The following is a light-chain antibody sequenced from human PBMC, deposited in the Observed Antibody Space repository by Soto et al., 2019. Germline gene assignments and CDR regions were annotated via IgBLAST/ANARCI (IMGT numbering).Light chain of an antibody. V-gene: IGKV3-15*01. Sequence: EIVMTQSPATLSVSLGERATLSCRASQSVSSNLAWYQLKPGQAPRLLIYGASTRATGIPARFSGSGSGTEFTLTISSLQSEDFAVYYCQQYNDWPPFGQ. CDR3: QQYNDWPP. CDR1: QSVSSN. CDR2: GAS. J-gene: IGKJ1*01.